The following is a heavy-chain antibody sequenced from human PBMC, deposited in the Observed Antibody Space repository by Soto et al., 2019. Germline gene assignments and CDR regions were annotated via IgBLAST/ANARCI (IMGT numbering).Heavy chain of an antibody. CDR3: ARVVSKQLVERFDP. J-gene: IGHJ5*02. CDR2: IYHSGST. CDR1: GGSISSGGYS. V-gene: IGHV4-30-2*01. D-gene: IGHD6-13*01. Sequence: QLQLQESGSGLVKPSQTLSLTCAVSGGSISSGGYSWSWIRQPPGKGLEWIGYIYHSGSTYYNPSLKSRVTISVDRSKNQFSLKLSSVTAADTAVYYCARVVSKQLVERFDPWGQGTLVTVSS.